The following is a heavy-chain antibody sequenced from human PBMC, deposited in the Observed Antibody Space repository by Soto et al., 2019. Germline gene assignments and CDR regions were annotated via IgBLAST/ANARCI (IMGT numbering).Heavy chain of an antibody. Sequence: SETLSLTCTVSGGSISSGGYYWSWIRQHPGKGLEWIGYIYYSGSTYYNPSLKSRVTISVDTSKNQFSLKLSSVTAADTAVYYCARDKAHRMDWFDPWGQGTLVTVSS. CDR1: GGSISSGGYY. CDR2: IYYSGST. J-gene: IGHJ5*02. CDR3: ARDKAHRMDWFDP. D-gene: IGHD6-6*01. V-gene: IGHV4-31*03.